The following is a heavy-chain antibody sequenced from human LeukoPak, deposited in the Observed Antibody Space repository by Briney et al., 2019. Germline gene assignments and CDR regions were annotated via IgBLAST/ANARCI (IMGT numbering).Heavy chain of an antibody. D-gene: IGHD3-22*01. CDR2: INHSGST. CDR1: GDSISSGGYS. CDR3: ATLGEYYDSSGYYYN. Sequence: SQTLSLTCGVSGDSISSGGYSWSWIRQPPGKGLEWIGEINHSGSTNYNPSLKSRVTISVDTSKNQFSLKLTSVTAADTAVYYCATLGEYYDSSGYYYNWGQGTLVTVSS. J-gene: IGHJ4*02. V-gene: IGHV4-30-2*01.